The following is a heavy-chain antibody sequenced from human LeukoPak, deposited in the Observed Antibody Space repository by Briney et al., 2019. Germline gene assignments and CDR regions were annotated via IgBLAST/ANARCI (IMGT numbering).Heavy chain of an antibody. CDR3: ARGRYFPSNWFDP. Sequence: SQTLFLTCTVSGGSISTDNYYWSWIRQPAGKGLEWIGRIYPSGSTNYNPSLKSRVTISVDTSKNQFSLKLNSVTAADTAVYYCARGRYFPSNWFDPWGQGTLVTVSS. D-gene: IGHD3-9*01. CDR2: IYPSGST. CDR1: GGSISTDNYY. V-gene: IGHV4-61*02. J-gene: IGHJ5*02.